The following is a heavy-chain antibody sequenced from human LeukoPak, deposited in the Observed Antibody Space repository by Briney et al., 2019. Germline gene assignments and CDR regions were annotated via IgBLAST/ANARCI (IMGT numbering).Heavy chain of an antibody. CDR1: GGSINTHY. D-gene: IGHD1-26*01. CDR2: IYYSGST. CDR3: ARTSGSYQPAVDY. J-gene: IGHJ4*02. Sequence: SETLSLTCTVSGGSINTHYWSWIRQPPGKGLEWIGYIYYSGSTNYNPPLKSRVTISVDTSKNQFSLKLSSVTAADTAVYYCARTSGSYQPAVDYWGQGTLVTVSS. V-gene: IGHV4-59*11.